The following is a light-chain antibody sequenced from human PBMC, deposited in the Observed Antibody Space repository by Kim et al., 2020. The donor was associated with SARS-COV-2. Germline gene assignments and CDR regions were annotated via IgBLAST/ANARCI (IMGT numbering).Light chain of an antibody. CDR1: SSNIGSNY. CDR2: MNN. CDR3: AAWDDSLSGQV. J-gene: IGLJ2*01. Sequence: QSVLTQPPSTSGTPGQRVTISCSGSSSNIGSNYVYWYQQVPGTAPKLLIYMNNQRPSGVPDRFSGSKSGTSASLAISGLRSEDEADYYCAAWDDSLSGQVFGGGTKLTVL. V-gene: IGLV1-47*01.